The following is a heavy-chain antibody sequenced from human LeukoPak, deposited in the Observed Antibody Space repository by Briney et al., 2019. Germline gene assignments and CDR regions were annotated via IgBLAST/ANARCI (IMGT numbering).Heavy chain of an antibody. CDR3: ARGYSSRGPNWFDP. CDR2: INHSRST. Sequence: PSETLSLTCAVYGGSFSGYYWSWIRQPPGKGLEWIGEINHSRSTNYNPSLKSRVTISVDTSKNQFSLKLSSVTAADTAVYYCARGYSSRGPNWFDPWGQGTLVTVSS. J-gene: IGHJ5*02. CDR1: GGSFSGYY. D-gene: IGHD6-13*01. V-gene: IGHV4-34*01.